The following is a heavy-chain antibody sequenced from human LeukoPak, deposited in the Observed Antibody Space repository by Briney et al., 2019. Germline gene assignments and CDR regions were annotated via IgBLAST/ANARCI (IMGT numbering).Heavy chain of an antibody. CDR1: GFTFSSYA. Sequence: PGGSLRLSCAASGFTFSSYAMSWVRQAPGKGLEWVSAISGSGGSTYYADSVKGRFTISRDNSKNTLYLQMNSLRAEDTAVYYCAKGGVVPAAMPGNYFDYWGQGTLVTVSS. CDR2: ISGSGGST. J-gene: IGHJ4*02. CDR3: AKGGVVPAAMPGNYFDY. V-gene: IGHV3-23*01. D-gene: IGHD2-2*01.